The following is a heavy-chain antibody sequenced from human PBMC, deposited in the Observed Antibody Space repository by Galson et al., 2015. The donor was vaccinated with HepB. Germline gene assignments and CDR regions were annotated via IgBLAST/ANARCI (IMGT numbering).Heavy chain of an antibody. J-gene: IGHJ3*02. CDR3: AGTDSSGWYLGAFDI. D-gene: IGHD6-19*01. CDR2: IIPIFGTA. CDR1: GGTFSSYA. Sequence: SVKVSCKASGGTFSSYAISWVRQAPGQGLEWMGGIIPIFGTANYAQKLQGRVTITADESTSTAYMELSSLRSEDTAVYYCAGTDSSGWYLGAFDIWGQGTMVTVSS. V-gene: IGHV1-69*13.